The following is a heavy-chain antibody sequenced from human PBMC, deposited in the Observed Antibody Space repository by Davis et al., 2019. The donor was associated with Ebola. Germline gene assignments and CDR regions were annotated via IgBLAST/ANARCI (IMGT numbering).Heavy chain of an antibody. D-gene: IGHD1-26*01. CDR3: VGGKKLVGIASANWFDR. J-gene: IGHJ5*02. CDR2: ISFDGNTN. V-gene: IGHV3-30*03. Sequence: PGGSLRLSCAASGFTCSKYGIHWVRQAPGKGLEWLTFISFDGNTNQYADSVRGRFTISRDSSKDTLYLQMNSLRADDTAIYYCVGGKKLVGIASANWFDRWGQGTLVTVSS. CDR1: GFTCSKYG.